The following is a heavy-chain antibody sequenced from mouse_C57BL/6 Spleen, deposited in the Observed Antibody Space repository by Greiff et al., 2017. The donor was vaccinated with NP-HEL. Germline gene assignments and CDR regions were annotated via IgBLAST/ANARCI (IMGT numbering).Heavy chain of an antibody. CDR2: IYPRSGNT. J-gene: IGHJ2*01. CDR1: GYTFTSYG. Sequence: VQLQQSGAELARPGASVKLSCKASGYTFTSYGISWVKQRTGQGLEWIGEIYPRSGNTYYNEKFKGKATLTADKSSSTAYMELRSLTSEDSAVYFCARPYYGSSPDYWGKGTTLTVSS. D-gene: IGHD1-1*01. V-gene: IGHV1-81*01. CDR3: ARPYYGSSPDY.